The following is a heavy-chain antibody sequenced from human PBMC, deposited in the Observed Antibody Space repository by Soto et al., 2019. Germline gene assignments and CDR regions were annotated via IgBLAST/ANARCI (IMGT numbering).Heavy chain of an antibody. J-gene: IGHJ6*02. CDR2: IRGFSPYT. CDR1: GLTLRSYT. CDR3: ARDRGYDAHDYYYNAMDV. Sequence: GSLWLAGVGAGLTLRSYTMNWVRQAPGKGLEWVSGIRGFSPYTFYADSVKGRFTISRDNAKNSLYLQMNSLRAEDTAVYYCARDRGYDAHDYYYNAMDVWGQGTTVTVSS. V-gene: IGHV3-21*01. D-gene: IGHD2-15*01.